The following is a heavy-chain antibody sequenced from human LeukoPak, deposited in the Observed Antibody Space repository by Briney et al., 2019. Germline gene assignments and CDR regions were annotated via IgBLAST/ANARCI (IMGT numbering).Heavy chain of an antibody. CDR3: VKGTTFDAFDM. CDR1: GFTFDDYA. D-gene: IGHD4-11*01. V-gene: IGHV3-9*01. CDR2: IGWNSGGI. J-gene: IGHJ3*02. Sequence: PGGSLRLSCAASGFTFDDYAMHWVWQVPGKGLEWVSGIGWNSGGIGYADSVKGRFTISRDNAKNSLYLQMNSLRPEDTALFYCVKGTTFDAFDMWGQGTMVTVSS.